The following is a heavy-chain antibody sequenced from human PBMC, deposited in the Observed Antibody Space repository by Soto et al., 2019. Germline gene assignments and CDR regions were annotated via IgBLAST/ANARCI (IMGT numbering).Heavy chain of an antibody. J-gene: IGHJ4*02. CDR3: TTGMTTVTAGFDF. V-gene: IGHV3-15*01. CDR1: GFTFNNAW. CDR2: IKRNTDGGTT. D-gene: IGHD4-17*01. Sequence: KPGGSLRLSCEVSGFTFNNAWMSWVRQGPGKGLEWVGRIKRNTDGGTTNYAAPVKGRFAISRDDAKNTLYLQMNSLQSDDTGIYYCTTGMTTVTAGFDFWGQGT.